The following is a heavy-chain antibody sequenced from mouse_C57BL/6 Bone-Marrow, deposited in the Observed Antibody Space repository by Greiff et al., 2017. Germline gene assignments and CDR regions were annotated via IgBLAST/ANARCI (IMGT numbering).Heavy chain of an antibody. J-gene: IGHJ2*01. CDR3: ARRGRRTAQATNYFDY. CDR1: GFTFSSYG. D-gene: IGHD3-2*02. V-gene: IGHV5-6*01. Sequence: EVQRVESGGDLVKPGGSLKLSCAASGFTFSSYGMSWVRQTPDKRLEWVATISSGGSYTYYPDSVKGRFTISRDNAKNTLYLQRSSLKSEDTAMYYCARRGRRTAQATNYFDYWGQGTTLTVSS. CDR2: ISSGGSYT.